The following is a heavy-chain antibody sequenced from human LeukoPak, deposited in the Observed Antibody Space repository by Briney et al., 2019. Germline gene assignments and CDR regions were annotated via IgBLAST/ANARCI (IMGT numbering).Heavy chain of an antibody. V-gene: IGHV4-34*01. J-gene: IGHJ4*02. Sequence: SETLSLTCAVYGGSFSGYYWSCIRQPPGKGLEWIGEINHSGSTNYNPSLKSRVTISVDLSNNQFSLKLSSVTAADTAVYDCARGRIYYVWGSYRPFDYWGQGTLVTVSS. CDR1: GGSFSGYY. CDR2: INHSGST. CDR3: ARGRIYYVWGSYRPFDY. D-gene: IGHD3-16*02.